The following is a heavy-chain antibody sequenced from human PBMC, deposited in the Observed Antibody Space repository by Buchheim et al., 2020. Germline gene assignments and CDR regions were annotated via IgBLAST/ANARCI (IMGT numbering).Heavy chain of an antibody. V-gene: IGHV1-69*02. CDR3: ASILTNSSAATDFDY. CDR2: IIPILGIA. J-gene: IGHJ4*02. CDR1: GGTFSSYT. Sequence: QVQLVQSGAEVKKPGSSVKVSCKASGGTFSSYTISWVRQAPGQGLEWMGRIIPILGIANNAQKFQGRVTITADKSTSTAYMELSSLRSEDTAVYYCASILTNSSAATDFDYWGQGTL. D-gene: IGHD2-21*01.